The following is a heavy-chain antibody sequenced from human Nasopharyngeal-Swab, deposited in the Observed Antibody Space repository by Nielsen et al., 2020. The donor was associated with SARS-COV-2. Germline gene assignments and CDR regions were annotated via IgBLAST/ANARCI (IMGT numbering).Heavy chain of an antibody. CDR1: GFTFSSYA. CDR3: AKVSWEWELLRWYFDY. D-gene: IGHD1-26*01. Sequence: GESLKISCAASGFTFSSYAMSWVRQAPGKGLEWVSAISGSGGSTYYADSVKGRFTISRDNSKNTLYLQVNSLRAEDTAVYYCAKVSWEWELLRWYFDYWGQGTLVTVSS. CDR2: ISGSGGST. V-gene: IGHV3-23*01. J-gene: IGHJ4*02.